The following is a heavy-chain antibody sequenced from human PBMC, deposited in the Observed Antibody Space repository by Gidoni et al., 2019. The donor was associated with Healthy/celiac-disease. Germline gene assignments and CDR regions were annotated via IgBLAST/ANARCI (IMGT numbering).Heavy chain of an antibody. V-gene: IGHV4-34*01. CDR2: IPHAGST. Sequence: QVQLQQWGAGLLKPSETLSLTCAMSGPSFTGSYWVWIRQSPGGGLGWIAEIPHAGSTNYKPSHRSRVTISVDASKNQFSLQLRSVTAADTAVYYCARGRYHDSSGFPYWGQGTLVTVSS. CDR1: GPSFTGSY. D-gene: IGHD3-22*01. CDR3: ARGRYHDSSGFPY. J-gene: IGHJ4*02.